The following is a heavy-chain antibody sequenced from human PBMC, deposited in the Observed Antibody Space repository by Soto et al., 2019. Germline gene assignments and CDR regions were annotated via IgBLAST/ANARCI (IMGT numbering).Heavy chain of an antibody. CDR1: GYTFTRYT. D-gene: IGHD2-15*01. CDR3: ARGIATGQLDP. CDR2: INPDNGNT. Sequence: ASVKVSCKASGYTFTRYTMNWVRQAPGQRLEWMGWINPDNGNTESSQKFQDRAIITRDTSASTAYMDLSSLRSEDTAVYYCARGIATGQLDPWGQGTLVTVSS. J-gene: IGHJ5*02. V-gene: IGHV1-3*01.